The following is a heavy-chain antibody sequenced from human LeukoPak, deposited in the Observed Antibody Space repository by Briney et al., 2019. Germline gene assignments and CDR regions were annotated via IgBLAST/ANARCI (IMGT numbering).Heavy chain of an antibody. CDR3: ARDVVAAVGSFDY. CDR1: GDSISTFY. V-gene: IGHV4-4*07. J-gene: IGHJ4*02. D-gene: IGHD6-13*01. Sequence: SETLSLTCTVCGDSISTFYWSWIRQPAGKGLEWIGHIYTSGSTNYNPSLKSRVTMSVDTSKNQFFLKLSSVTAADTAVYYCARDVVAAVGSFDYWGQGILVTVSS. CDR2: IYTSGST.